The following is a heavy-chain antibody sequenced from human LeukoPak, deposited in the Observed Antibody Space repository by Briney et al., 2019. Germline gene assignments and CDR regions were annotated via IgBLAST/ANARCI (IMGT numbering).Heavy chain of an antibody. J-gene: IGHJ4*02. Sequence: GGSLRLSCAASGFSFSSSWMHWVRQAPGKGMEWVAVISYDEDTKYYADSVKGRFTISRDNSKNTLYLQMDSLRGEDTAVYYCSKAAAGTEYYFDYWGQGTLVTVSS. CDR3: SKAAAGTEYYFDY. D-gene: IGHD6-13*01. CDR2: ISYDEDTK. V-gene: IGHV3-30*18. CDR1: GFSFSSSW.